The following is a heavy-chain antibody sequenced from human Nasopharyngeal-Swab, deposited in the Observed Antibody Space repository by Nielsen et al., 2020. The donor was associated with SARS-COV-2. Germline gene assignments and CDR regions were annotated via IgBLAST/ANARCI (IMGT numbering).Heavy chain of an antibody. Sequence: SETLSLTCEVSVGSISNYFWSWVRQPPGKAPEGIGYIYYSGTTNYNPSLKSRVSISLDTSKIQFSLRLTSVTAADSAVYYCARGDGDYGNFDVWGQGTLVTVSS. CDR1: VGSISNYF. CDR3: ARGDGDYGNFDV. CDR2: IYYSGTT. V-gene: IGHV4-59*01. J-gene: IGHJ4*02. D-gene: IGHD4-17*01.